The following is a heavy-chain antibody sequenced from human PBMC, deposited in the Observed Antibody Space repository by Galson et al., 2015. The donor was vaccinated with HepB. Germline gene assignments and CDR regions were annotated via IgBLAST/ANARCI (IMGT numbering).Heavy chain of an antibody. CDR3: ARGATQALGY. V-gene: IGHV3-66*01. J-gene: IGHJ4*02. D-gene: IGHD7-27*01. CDR1: GFAVNSNY. Sequence: SLRLSCAASGFAVNSNYMSWVRQAPGKGLAWVSFIYSGGSTNYADSVKGRFTISRDNSKNTLYLQMNSLRAEDTAVYYCARGATQALGYWGQGTLVTVSS. CDR2: IYSGGST.